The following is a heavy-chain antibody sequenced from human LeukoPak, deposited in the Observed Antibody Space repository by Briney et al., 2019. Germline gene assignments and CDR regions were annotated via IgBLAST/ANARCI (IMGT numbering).Heavy chain of an antibody. J-gene: IGHJ3*02. CDR2: INHSGST. V-gene: IGHV4-34*01. CDR3: ARGGVNWNDQAFDI. Sequence: PSETLSLTCAVYGGSFSGYYWSWIRQPPGKGLEWIGEINHSGSTNYNPSLKSRVIISVDTSKNQFSLKLSSVTAADTAVYYCARGGVNWNDQAFDIWGQGTMVTVSS. D-gene: IGHD1-20*01. CDR1: GGSFSGYY.